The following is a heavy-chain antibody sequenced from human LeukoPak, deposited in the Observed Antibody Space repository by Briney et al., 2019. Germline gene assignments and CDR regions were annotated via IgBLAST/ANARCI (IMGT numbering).Heavy chain of an antibody. CDR3: ARGVPRYCSGGSCYSN. CDR1: GGSFSGYY. CDR2: INHSGST. Sequence: PSETLSLTCAVYGGSFSGYYWSWIRQPPGKGLEWIGEINHSGSTNYNPPLKSRVTISVDTSKNQFSLKLSSVTAADTAVYYCARGVPRYCSGGSCYSNWGQGTLVTVSS. D-gene: IGHD2-15*01. V-gene: IGHV4-34*01. J-gene: IGHJ4*02.